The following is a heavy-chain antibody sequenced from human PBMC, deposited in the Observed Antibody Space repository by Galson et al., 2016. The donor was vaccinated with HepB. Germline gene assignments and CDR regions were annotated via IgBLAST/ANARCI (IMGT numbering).Heavy chain of an antibody. V-gene: IGHV3-23*01. CDR3: TTWLSHHFDY. CDR2: IDGPTPNT. J-gene: IGHJ4*02. Sequence: SLRLSCAASGFTFRNYALSWVRRAPGKGLEWVSHIDGPTPNTHYADSVRGRFSIYRDHSRDTLYLQMDSLTAEDAAIYYCTTWLSHHFDYWGQGTRVTASS. CDR1: GFTFRNYA. D-gene: IGHD6-19*01.